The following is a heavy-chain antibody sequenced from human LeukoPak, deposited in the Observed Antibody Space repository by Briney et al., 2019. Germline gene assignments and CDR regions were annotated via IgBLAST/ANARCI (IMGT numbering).Heavy chain of an antibody. CDR3: ARQRVGATLDY. Sequence: SETLSLTCSVSGGSISSYYWGWIRQPPGKGLEWIGYIYYSGTTNYNPSLKSRVTISVDTSKNQFSLKLSSVTAADTAVYYCARQRVGATLDYWGQGALVTVSS. CDR2: IYYSGTT. V-gene: IGHV4-59*08. J-gene: IGHJ4*02. CDR1: GGSISSYY. D-gene: IGHD1-26*01.